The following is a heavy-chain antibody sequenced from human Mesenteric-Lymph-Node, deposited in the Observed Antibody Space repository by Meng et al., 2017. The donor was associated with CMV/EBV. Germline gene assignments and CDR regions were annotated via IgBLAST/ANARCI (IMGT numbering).Heavy chain of an antibody. D-gene: IGHD6-13*01. V-gene: IGHV4-4*02. CDR2: IYHSGST. J-gene: IGHJ4*02. CDR3: ARDPVVGGIAAAGIDY. CDR1: GGSISSSNW. Sequence: GSLRLSCAVSGGSISSSNWWSWVRQPPGKGLEWIGEIYHSGSTNYNPSLKSRVTISVDKSKNQFSLKLSSVTAADTAVYYCARDPVVGGIAAAGIDYWGQGTLVTVSS.